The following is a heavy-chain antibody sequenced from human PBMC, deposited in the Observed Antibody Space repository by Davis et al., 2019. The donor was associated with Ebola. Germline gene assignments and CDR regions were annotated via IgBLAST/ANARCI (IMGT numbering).Heavy chain of an antibody. CDR2: IYHSGST. CDR1: GDSMSPYY. V-gene: IGHV4-59*01. J-gene: IGHJ4*02. CDR3: ARGEKGYLVPAAIRHDY. Sequence: SETLSLTCTVSGDSMSPYYWSWIRQSPGKGLEWIGHIYHSGSTNYNPSLKSRVTISVDTSKNQFSLKLSSVTAADTAVYYCARGEKGYLVPAAIRHDYWGQGTLVTVSS. D-gene: IGHD2-2*01.